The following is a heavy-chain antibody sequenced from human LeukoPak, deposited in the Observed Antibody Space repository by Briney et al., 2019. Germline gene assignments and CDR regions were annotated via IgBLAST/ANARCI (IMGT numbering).Heavy chain of an antibody. CDR3: AKDRPRGYSYGAMDY. J-gene: IGHJ4*02. CDR2: ISGSGGST. V-gene: IGHV3-23*01. Sequence: GGSLRLSCAASGFTFSSYAMSWVRQAPGKGLEWVSAISGSGGSTYYADSVKGRFTISRDNSKNTLYLEMNSLRAEDTAVYYCAKDRPRGYSYGAMDYWGQGTLVTVSS. D-gene: IGHD5-18*01. CDR1: GFTFSSYA.